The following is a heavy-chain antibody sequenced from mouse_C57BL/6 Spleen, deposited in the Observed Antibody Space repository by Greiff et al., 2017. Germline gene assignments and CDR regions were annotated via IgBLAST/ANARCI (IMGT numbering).Heavy chain of an antibody. V-gene: IGHV1-18*01. CDR2: INPNNGGT. CDR3: ARRDYGYDGYYFDY. D-gene: IGHD2-3*01. Sequence: VQLQQSGPELVKPGASVKLPCKASGYTFTDYNMDWVKQSHGKSLEWIGDINPNNGGTIYNQKFKGKATLTVDKSSSTAYMELRSLTSEDTAVYYCARRDYGYDGYYFDYWGQGTTLTVSS. J-gene: IGHJ2*01. CDR1: GYTFTDYN.